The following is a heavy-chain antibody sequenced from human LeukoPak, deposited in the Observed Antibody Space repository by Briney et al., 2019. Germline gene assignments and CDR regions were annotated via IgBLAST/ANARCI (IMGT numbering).Heavy chain of an antibody. CDR2: IYSGGTT. D-gene: IGHD6-19*01. V-gene: IGHV3-53*01. J-gene: IGHJ4*01. CDR3: SRQSIAVVETRRYYFDS. CDR1: GFTVSSNY. Sequence: GGSLRLSCAASGFTVSSNYMSWVRQAPGKGLEWGSVIYSGGTTYYADSVKGRFTISRDESKNTLYLQMNSLRAEDTAVYYCSRQSIAVVETRRYYFDSGAKETLVTVS.